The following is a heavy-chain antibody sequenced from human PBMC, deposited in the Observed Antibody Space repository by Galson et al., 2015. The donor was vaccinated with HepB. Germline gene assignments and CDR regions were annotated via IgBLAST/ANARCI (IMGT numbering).Heavy chain of an antibody. CDR1: GFTFDDYG. Sequence: SLRLSCAASGFTFDDYGMSWVRQAPGKGLEWVSGINWNGGSTGYADSVKGRLTFSRDNSKNSLYLQMNSLRAEDTALYYCARDFGVTIGSTGYWGQGTLVTVSS. V-gene: IGHV3-20*04. J-gene: IGHJ4*02. CDR2: INWNGGST. D-gene: IGHD3-10*01. CDR3: ARDFGVTIGSTGY.